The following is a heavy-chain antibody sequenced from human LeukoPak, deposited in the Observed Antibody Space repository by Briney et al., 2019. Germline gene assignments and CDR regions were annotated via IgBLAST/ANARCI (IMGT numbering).Heavy chain of an antibody. D-gene: IGHD3-10*01. V-gene: IGHV3-23*01. CDR1: GFTFGNYP. CDR3: AKDRGYTTGRDFDF. Sequence: GGSLRLSCAASGFTFGNYPFSWVRQAPGKGLEWVSVVSANGVSTLYANSVKGRFTISRDNFVNTLYLQMSSLRAEDTAVYYCAKDRGYTTGRDFDFWGQGALVTVSS. J-gene: IGHJ4*02. CDR2: VSANGVST.